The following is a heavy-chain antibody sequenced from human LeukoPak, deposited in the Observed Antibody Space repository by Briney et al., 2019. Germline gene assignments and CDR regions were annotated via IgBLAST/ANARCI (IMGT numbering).Heavy chain of an antibody. J-gene: IGHJ2*01. Sequence: GGSLRLSCAASGFTFSSNGMNWVRQAPGKGLEWVSYISATGGTIYYADSVKGRFTISRDNAKNSLYLQMNSLRAEDTAVYYCARGPTRPDIVVVPAAPNWYFDLWGRGTLVTVSS. V-gene: IGHV3-48*04. CDR3: ARGPTRPDIVVVPAAPNWYFDL. CDR2: ISATGGTI. CDR1: GFTFSSNG. D-gene: IGHD2-2*01.